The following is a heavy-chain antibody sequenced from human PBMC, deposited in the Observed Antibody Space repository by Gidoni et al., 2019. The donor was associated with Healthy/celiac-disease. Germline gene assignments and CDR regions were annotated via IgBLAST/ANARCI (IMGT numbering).Heavy chain of an antibody. D-gene: IGHD3-22*01. CDR2: ISGSGGST. CDR3: AKDYYDSIGYFYYGMDV. Sequence: APGKGLEWVSAISGSGGSTYYADSVKGRFTISRDNSKNTLYLQMNSLRAEDAAVYYCAKDYYDSIGYFYYGMDVWGQGTTVTVSS. J-gene: IGHJ6*02. V-gene: IGHV3-23*01.